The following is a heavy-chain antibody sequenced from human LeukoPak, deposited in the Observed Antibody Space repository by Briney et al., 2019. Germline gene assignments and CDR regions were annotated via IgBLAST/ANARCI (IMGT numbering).Heavy chain of an antibody. Sequence: ASVTVSFKASGYTFTNYGISWVRQAPGQGLEWMGCISAYNGNTNYAQKLQGRVTMTTDTSRSTAYMELRSLRSDDTAVYYCARDPYGEGEPDYWGQGTLVTVSS. D-gene: IGHD4-17*01. V-gene: IGHV1-18*04. CDR2: ISAYNGNT. CDR1: GYTFTNYG. CDR3: ARDPYGEGEPDY. J-gene: IGHJ4*02.